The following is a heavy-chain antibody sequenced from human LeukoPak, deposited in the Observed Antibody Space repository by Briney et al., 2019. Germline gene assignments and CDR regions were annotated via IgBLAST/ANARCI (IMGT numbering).Heavy chain of an antibody. J-gene: IGHJ4*02. V-gene: IGHV3-23*01. CDR2: ISTSGGTT. CDR3: ARRITTSWFDD. CDR1: GFTFSSYA. Sequence: GGSLRLSCAASGFTFSSYAMSWVRQAPGKGLEWVSGISTSGGTTSYADSVKGRFTISRDNPRNTLYMQMNSLRAEDTAVYYCARRITTSWFDDWGQGTLVTVSS. D-gene: IGHD2-2*01.